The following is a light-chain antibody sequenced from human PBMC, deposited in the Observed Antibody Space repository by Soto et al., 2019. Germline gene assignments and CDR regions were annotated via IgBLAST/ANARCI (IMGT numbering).Light chain of an antibody. J-gene: IGLJ1*01. CDR3: QVWDSSSDHYV. Sequence: SYELTQPPSVSVAPGQTARITCGGNNIGSESVHWYQQKPGQAPVLVVYDDGDRPSGIPERFSGSNSGNTATLTISRVEAGDEADYYCQVWDSSSDHYVFGTGTKGTVL. CDR1: NIGSES. CDR2: DDG. V-gene: IGLV3-21*02.